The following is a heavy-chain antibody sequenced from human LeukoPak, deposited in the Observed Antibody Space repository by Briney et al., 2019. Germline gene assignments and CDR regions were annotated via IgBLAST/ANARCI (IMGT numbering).Heavy chain of an antibody. CDR1: GGSVSSGSYY. D-gene: IGHD1-7*01. V-gene: IGHV4-61*01. CDR3: ARVPGGGTAAN. J-gene: IGHJ3*01. CDR2: IYYSGST. Sequence: SETPSLTCTVSGGSVSSGSYYWSWIRQPPGKGLEWIGYIYYSGSTNYNPSLKSRVTISVDTSKNQFSLKLSSVTAADTAVYYCARVPGGGTAANWGQGTMVTVSS.